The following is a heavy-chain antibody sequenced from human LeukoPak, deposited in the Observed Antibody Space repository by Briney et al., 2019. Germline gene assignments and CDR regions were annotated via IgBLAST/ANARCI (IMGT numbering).Heavy chain of an antibody. CDR1: GYTFTGYY. D-gene: IGHD5-24*01. J-gene: IGHJ3*02. V-gene: IGHV1-2*02. CDR2: INPNSGGT. CDR3: ARALRDRDGYTDAFDI. Sequence: ASVKVSCKASGYTFTGYYMHWMRQAPGQGLEWMGWINPNSGGTNYAQKFQGRVTMTRDTSISTAYMELSKLRSDDTAVYYCARALRDRDGYTDAFDIWGQGTMVTVSS.